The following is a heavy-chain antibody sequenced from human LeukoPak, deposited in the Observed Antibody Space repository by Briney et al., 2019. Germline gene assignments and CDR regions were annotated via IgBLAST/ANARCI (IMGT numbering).Heavy chain of an antibody. Sequence: GGSLRLSCAASGYTVSSTYMSWVRQSPGKGLEWVSVVYKDGKMFYIDSVKGRFAISRDTSKNTVYLQMNNLRAEDTAVYYCASRHCSGGDCYFAGADPFDHWGQGTLVTVSS. CDR2: VYKDGKM. CDR3: ASRHCSGGDCYFAGADPFDH. CDR1: GYTVSSTY. J-gene: IGHJ4*02. V-gene: IGHV3-53*01. D-gene: IGHD2-21*01.